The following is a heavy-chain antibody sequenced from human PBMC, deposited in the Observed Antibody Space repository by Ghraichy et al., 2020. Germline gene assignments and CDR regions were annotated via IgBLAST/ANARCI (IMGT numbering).Heavy chain of an antibody. D-gene: IGHD3-22*01. Sequence: GGSLRLSCAASGFTVSSNYMSWVRQAPGKGLEWVSVIYSGGSTYYADSVKGRFTISRDNSKNTLYLQMNSLRAEDTAVYYCAREMYYYDSSGYYGAPHDAFDIWGQGTMVTVSS. CDR3: AREMYYYDSSGYYGAPHDAFDI. CDR1: GFTVSSNY. V-gene: IGHV3-53*01. J-gene: IGHJ3*02. CDR2: IYSGGST.